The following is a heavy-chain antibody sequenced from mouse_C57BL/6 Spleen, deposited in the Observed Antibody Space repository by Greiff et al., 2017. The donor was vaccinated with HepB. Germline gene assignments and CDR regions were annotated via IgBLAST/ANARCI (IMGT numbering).Heavy chain of an antibody. V-gene: IGHV14-2*01. CDR2: IDPEDGET. CDR1: GFNIKDYY. D-gene: IGHD1-1*01. Sequence: EVQLQQSGAELVKPGASVKLSCTASGFNIKDYYMHWVKQRTEQGLEWIGRIDPEDGETKYAPNFQGKATITADTSSNTAYLQLSSLTSEDTAVYYCAGITTVVARSYWYFDVWGTGTTVTVSS. J-gene: IGHJ1*03. CDR3: AGITTVVARSYWYFDV.